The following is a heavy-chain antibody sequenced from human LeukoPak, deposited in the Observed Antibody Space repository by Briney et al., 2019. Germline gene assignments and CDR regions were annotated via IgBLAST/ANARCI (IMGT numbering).Heavy chain of an antibody. D-gene: IGHD2-21*02. CDR2: ISGSGGST. CDR3: AKELLYCGGDCYPRYYFDY. Sequence: PGGSLRLSCAASGFTFSSYAMSWVRQAPGKGLEWVSAISGSGGSTYYADSVKGRFTISRDNSKNTLYLQMNSLRAEDTAVYYCAKELLYCGGDCYPRYYFDYWGQGTLVTVSS. J-gene: IGHJ4*02. CDR1: GFTFSSYA. V-gene: IGHV3-23*01.